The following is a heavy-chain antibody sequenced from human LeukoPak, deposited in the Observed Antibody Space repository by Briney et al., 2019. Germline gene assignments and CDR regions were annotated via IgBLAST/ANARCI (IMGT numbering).Heavy chain of an antibody. CDR1: GFAFSDSA. V-gene: IGHV3-23*01. Sequence: GGSLRLSCVAPGFAFSDSAMSWVRLTAGKGLEWVSLSRADDYSTYYADSVKGRFTISRDNSKNTTYLQMNSLRAEDTAIYYCASRPSNTWAGPLDFWGQGTLVTVSS. J-gene: IGHJ4*02. CDR3: ASRPSNTWAGPLDF. D-gene: IGHD6-13*01. CDR2: SRADDYST.